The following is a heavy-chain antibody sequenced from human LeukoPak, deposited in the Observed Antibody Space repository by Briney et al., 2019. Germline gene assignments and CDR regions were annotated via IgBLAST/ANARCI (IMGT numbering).Heavy chain of an antibody. CDR2: IYHSGST. CDR3: ARGYCSGGSCASFDY. CDR1: GGSISSGGYF. J-gene: IGHJ4*02. D-gene: IGHD2-15*01. Sequence: PSQTLSLTCAVSGGSISSGGYFWSWIRQPPGKGLEWIGYIYHSGSTYYNPSLKSRVTISVDRSKNQFSLKLSSVTAADTAVYYCARGYCSGGSCASFDYWGQGTLVTVSS. V-gene: IGHV4-30-2*01.